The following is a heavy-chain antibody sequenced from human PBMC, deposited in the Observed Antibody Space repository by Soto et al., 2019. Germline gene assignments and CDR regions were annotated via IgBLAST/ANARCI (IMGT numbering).Heavy chain of an antibody. CDR3: AHIVVAGLGYYFDY. D-gene: IGHD6-19*01. CDR2: IYWDDDK. Sequence: KESGPTLVKPTQTLTLTCPFSGFSLSSTRMAVGWIRQPPGKALEWLALIYWDDDKRHSPFLKSRLTITKDTSKNQVVLTMSNMDPVDTARYYCAHIVVAGLGYYFDYWGQGTLVTVSS. V-gene: IGHV2-5*02. CDR1: GFSLSSTRMA. J-gene: IGHJ4*02.